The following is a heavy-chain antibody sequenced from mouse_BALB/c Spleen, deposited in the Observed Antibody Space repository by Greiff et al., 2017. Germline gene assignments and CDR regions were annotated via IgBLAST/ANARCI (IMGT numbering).Heavy chain of an antibody. CDR1: GYSITSDYA. CDR3: ARSTMITTGAMDY. J-gene: IGHJ4*01. CDR2: ISYSGST. Sequence: EVKLQESGPGLVKPSQSLSLTCTVTGYSITSDYAWNWIRQFPGNKLEWMGYISYSGSTSYNPSLKSRISITRDTSKNQFFLQLNSVTTEDTATYYCARSTMITTGAMDYWSQGTSVTVSS. D-gene: IGHD2-4*01. V-gene: IGHV3-2*02.